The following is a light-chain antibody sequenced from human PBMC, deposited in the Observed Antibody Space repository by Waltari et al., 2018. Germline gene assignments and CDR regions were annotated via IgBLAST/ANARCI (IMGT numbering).Light chain of an antibody. J-gene: IGLJ2*01. Sequence: QSVLTQPPSASGTPGQRVTISCSGSNSNIGSTIVTWYQLLPGVAPKLLIYSDNQRPSGVPDRFSGSRSGNSASLAISGLQSEDEVDYYCAAWDDSLNVIFGGGTKLTVL. V-gene: IGLV1-44*01. CDR3: AAWDDSLNVI. CDR2: SDN. CDR1: NSNIGSTI.